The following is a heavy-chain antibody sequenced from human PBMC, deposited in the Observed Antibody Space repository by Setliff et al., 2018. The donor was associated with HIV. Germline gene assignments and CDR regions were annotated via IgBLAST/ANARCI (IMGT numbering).Heavy chain of an antibody. Sequence: GSLRLSCVVSGFTTFNPVWMGWVRQAPGKGLEWVGRIKSNAAGATAAYSAPVRGRFTISRDDSKSIAYLQMNSLDIEDTAVYYCTRGVPAVIGYHFDHWGQGTVVTVSS. CDR3: TRGVPAVIGYHFDH. CDR2: IKSNAAGATA. CDR1: GFTTFNPVW. D-gene: IGHD2-2*01. J-gene: IGHJ4*02. V-gene: IGHV3-15*01.